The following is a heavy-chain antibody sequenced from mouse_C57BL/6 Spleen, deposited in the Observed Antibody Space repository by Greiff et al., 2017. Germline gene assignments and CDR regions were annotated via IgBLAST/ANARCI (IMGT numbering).Heavy chain of an antibody. CDR1: GYAFSSSW. V-gene: IGHV1-82*01. CDR3: ARSGDYYGSSYYFDY. D-gene: IGHD1-1*01. CDR2: IYPGDGDT. J-gene: IGHJ2*01. Sequence: QVQLKQSGPELVKPGASVKISCKASGYAFSSSWLHWVKQRPGKGLEWIGRIYPGDGDTNYNGKFKGKATLTADKSSSTAYMQLSSLASEDSAVYFCARSGDYYGSSYYFDYWGQGTTLTVSS.